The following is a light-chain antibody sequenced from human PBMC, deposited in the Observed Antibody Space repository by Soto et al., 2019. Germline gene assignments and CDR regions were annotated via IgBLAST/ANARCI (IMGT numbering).Light chain of an antibody. V-gene: IGLV1-51*02. CDR2: ENN. CDR3: GTWDSSLSAGGV. J-gene: IGLJ3*02. Sequence: QSVLTRPPSVSAAPGQKVTISCSGSTSNIGNNYVSWYQQLPGTAPKLLIYENNKRPSGIPDRFSGSKSGTSATLGITGLQTGDEADYYCGTWDSSLSAGGVFGGGTKVTVL. CDR1: TSNIGNNY.